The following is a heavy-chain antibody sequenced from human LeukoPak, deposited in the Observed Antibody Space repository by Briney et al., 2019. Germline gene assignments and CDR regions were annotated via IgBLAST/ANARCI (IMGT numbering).Heavy chain of an antibody. D-gene: IGHD6-13*01. J-gene: IGHJ3*02. CDR1: GGSFSGYY. V-gene: IGHV4-59*01. CDR2: IYYSGST. CDR3: ARALQPGVYAFDI. Sequence: SETLSLTCAVYGGSFSGYYWSWIRQPPGKGLEWIGYIYYSGSTNYNPSLKSRVTISVDTSKDQFSLKLSSVTAADTAVYYCARALQPGVYAFDIWGQGTMVTVSS.